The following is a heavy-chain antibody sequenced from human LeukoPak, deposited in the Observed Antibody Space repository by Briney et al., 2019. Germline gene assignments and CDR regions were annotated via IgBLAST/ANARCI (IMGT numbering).Heavy chain of an antibody. CDR3: ARVAVYYDSSGYLPPYFDY. D-gene: IGHD3-22*01. V-gene: IGHV4-39*07. CDR2: IYYSGST. J-gene: IGHJ4*02. Sequence: GSLRLPCAASGFTFSSYSMNWVRQAPGKGLEWIGSIYYSGSTYYNPSLKSRVTISVDTSKNQFSLKLSSVTAADTAVYYCARVAVYYDSSGYLPPYFDYWGQGTLVTVSS. CDR1: GFTFSSYS.